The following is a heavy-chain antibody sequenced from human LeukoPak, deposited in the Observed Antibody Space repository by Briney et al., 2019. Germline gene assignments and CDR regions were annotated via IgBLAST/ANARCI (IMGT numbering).Heavy chain of an antibody. D-gene: IGHD4-11*01. Sequence: SETLSLTCTVSGGSISSYYWSWIRQPPGKGLEWIGYIYYSGSSNYNPSLKSRVTISVDTSKNQFPLKLSSVTAADTAVYYCARGNTVTPYNWFDPWGQGTLVTVSS. J-gene: IGHJ5*02. CDR3: ARGNTVTPYNWFDP. CDR2: IYYSGSS. V-gene: IGHV4-59*08. CDR1: GGSISSYY.